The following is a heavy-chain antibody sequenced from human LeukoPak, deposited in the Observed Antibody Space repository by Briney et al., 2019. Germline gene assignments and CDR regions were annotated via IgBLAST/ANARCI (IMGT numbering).Heavy chain of an antibody. CDR2: INHSGST. V-gene: IGHV4-34*01. J-gene: IGHJ4*02. CDR1: GGSFSGYY. D-gene: IGHD2-15*01. CDR3: ASTYIVAPGY. Sequence: SETLSLTCAVYGGSFSGYYWSWIRQPPGKGLEWIGEINHSGSTNYNPSLKSRVTISVDTSKNQFSLELSSVTAADTAVYHCASTYIVAPGYWGQGTLVTVSS.